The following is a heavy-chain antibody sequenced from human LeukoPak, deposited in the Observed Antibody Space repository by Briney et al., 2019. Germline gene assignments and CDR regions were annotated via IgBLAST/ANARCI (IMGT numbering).Heavy chain of an antibody. J-gene: IGHJ4*02. V-gene: IGHV3-23*01. CDR2: ISGSGGNT. CDR1: GFTFSSYA. CDR3: AIDSRSTWHFDY. D-gene: IGHD2-2*01. Sequence: GGSLRLSCAASGFTFSSYAMSWVRQAPGQGLEWVSAISGSGGNTYSADSVKGRFTISRDSSKNTLFLQMNSLRAEDTAVYYCAIDSRSTWHFDYWGQGTLVTVSS.